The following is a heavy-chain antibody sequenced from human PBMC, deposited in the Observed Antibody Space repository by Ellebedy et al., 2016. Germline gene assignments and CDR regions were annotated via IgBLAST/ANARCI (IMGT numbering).Heavy chain of an antibody. D-gene: IGHD3-22*01. CDR3: ARGYDRPGYYLAF. Sequence: GESLKISCAASGFTFVKYWMTWVRQAPGKGLEWVANIKEDGSEQYYVDSVKGRFAISRDNARNSLYLQMNSLRAEDTAVYYCARGYDRPGYYLAFWGQGTLVTVSS. J-gene: IGHJ4*02. CDR2: IKEDGSEQ. CDR1: GFTFVKYW. V-gene: IGHV3-7*03.